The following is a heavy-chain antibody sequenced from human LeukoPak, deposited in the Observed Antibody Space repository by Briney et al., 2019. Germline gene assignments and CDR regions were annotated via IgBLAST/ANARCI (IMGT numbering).Heavy chain of an antibody. V-gene: IGHV3-9*03. Sequence: GRSLRLSCAASGFTFDDYAMHWVRQAPGRGLEWVSGISWNSGSIGYADSVKGRFTISRDNAKNSLYLQMNSLRAEDMALYYCAKGYCISTSCFFDYWGQGTLVTVSS. D-gene: IGHD2-2*01. J-gene: IGHJ4*02. CDR3: AKGYCISTSCFFDY. CDR1: GFTFDDYA. CDR2: ISWNSGSI.